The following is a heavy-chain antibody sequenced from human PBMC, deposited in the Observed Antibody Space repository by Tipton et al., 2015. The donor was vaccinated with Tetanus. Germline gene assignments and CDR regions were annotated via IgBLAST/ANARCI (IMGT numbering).Heavy chain of an antibody. CDR2: IVVANGNT. Sequence: QLVQSGPEVKKPGTSVKVSCKASGYTFSGSSLQWVRQARGQGLEWVGWIVVANGNTNYAEKFQDRVTITRDVSSNTFYMDLGRLTSDDPAVYYCAVADRLSRSFYAMDVWGQGTTVTVSS. CDR3: AVADRLSRSFYAMDV. CDR1: GYTFSGSS. J-gene: IGHJ6*02. V-gene: IGHV1-58*01.